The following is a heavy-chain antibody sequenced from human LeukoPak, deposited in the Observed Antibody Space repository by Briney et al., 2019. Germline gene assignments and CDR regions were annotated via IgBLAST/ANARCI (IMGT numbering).Heavy chain of an antibody. CDR1: GYTFTSYY. V-gene: IGHV1-18*04. Sequence: ASVKVSCKTSGYTFTSYYVSWVRQAPGQGLEWMGWISGYNAKTKYVQKFQGRITMTIDTSTTTAYMELRSLTSDDTAVYYCARVRDYYASSDYSDYWGQGTLVTVSS. CDR2: ISGYNAKT. D-gene: IGHD3-22*01. CDR3: ARVRDYYASSDYSDY. J-gene: IGHJ4*02.